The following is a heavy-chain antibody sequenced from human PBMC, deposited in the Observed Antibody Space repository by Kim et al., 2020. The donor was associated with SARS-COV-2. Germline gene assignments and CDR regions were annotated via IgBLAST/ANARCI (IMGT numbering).Heavy chain of an antibody. V-gene: IGHV4-59*01. D-gene: IGHD3-9*01. Sequence: SETLSLTCTVSGGSISSYYWSWIRQPPGKGLEWIGYIYYSGSTNYNPSLKSRVTISVDTSKNQFSLKLSSVTAADTAVYYCARAPYYDILTGYFWYFDL. CDR3: ARAPYYDILTGYFWYFDL. J-gene: IGHJ2*01. CDR2: IYYSGST. CDR1: GGSISSYY.